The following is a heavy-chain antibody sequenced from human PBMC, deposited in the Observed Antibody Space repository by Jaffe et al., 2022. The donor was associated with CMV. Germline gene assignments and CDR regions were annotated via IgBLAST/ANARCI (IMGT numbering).Heavy chain of an antibody. V-gene: IGHV3-11*06. CDR1: GFTFSDYY. CDR3: ARALYYYDSSGYYPDY. CDR2: ISSSSSYT. J-gene: IGHJ4*02. D-gene: IGHD3-22*01. Sequence: QVQLVESGGGLVKPGGSLRLSCAASGFTFSDYYMSWIRQAPGKGLEWVSYISSSSSYTNYADSVKGRFTISRDNAKNSLYLQMNSLRAEDTAVYYCARALYYYDSSGYYPDYWGQGTLVTVSS.